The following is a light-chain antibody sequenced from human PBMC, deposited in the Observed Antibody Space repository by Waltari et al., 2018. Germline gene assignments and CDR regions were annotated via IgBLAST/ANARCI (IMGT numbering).Light chain of an antibody. CDR3: QQYNNWPRT. J-gene: IGKJ2*01. Sequence: ETMMTQSPATLSVSPGERVTLSCRASQSVAGNLAWYQQKPGQAPRLLIYGASTRATGIPARFSGSGSGTEFTRTISSLQSEDFAVYYCQQYNNWPRTFGQGTKLEI. CDR2: GAS. V-gene: IGKV3-15*01. CDR1: QSVAGN.